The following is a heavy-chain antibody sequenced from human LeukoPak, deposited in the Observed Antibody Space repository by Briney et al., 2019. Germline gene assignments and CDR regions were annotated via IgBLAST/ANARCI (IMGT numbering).Heavy chain of an antibody. Sequence: GGSLRLSCAASGFTFSSYSMTWVRQAPGKGLEWVSSISSSSSYIYYADSVKGRFTISRDNAKNSLYLQMNSLRAEDTAVYYCARGLYDQDAFDIWGQGTMVTVSS. CDR1: GFTFSSYS. CDR2: ISSSSSYI. D-gene: IGHD3-22*01. J-gene: IGHJ3*02. V-gene: IGHV3-21*01. CDR3: ARGLYDQDAFDI.